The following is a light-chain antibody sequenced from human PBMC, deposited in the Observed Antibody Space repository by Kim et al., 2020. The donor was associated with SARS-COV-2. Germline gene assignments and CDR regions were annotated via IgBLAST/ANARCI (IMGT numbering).Light chain of an antibody. Sequence: GQRVTISCSGSSSNIGSDYVSWYQQLPGTAPKLLIYRNDRRPSGVPDRCSGAKSGTSASLAISGLRSEDEADYYCAAWDDSLSGGVFGGGTQLTVL. V-gene: IGLV1-47*01. J-gene: IGLJ3*02. CDR2: RND. CDR1: SSNIGSDY. CDR3: AAWDDSLSGGV.